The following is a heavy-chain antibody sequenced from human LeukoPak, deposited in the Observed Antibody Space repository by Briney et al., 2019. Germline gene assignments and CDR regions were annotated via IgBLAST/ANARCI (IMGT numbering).Heavy chain of an antibody. D-gene: IGHD3-9*01. CDR2: ISYSGTT. J-gene: IGHJ4*02. V-gene: IGHV4-59*01. Sequence: SETLSLTCTVSGGSISSYYWSWIRQPPGKGLEWIGFISYSGTTNYNPSHKSRVIISVDTSKNQFSLKLSSVTAADTAVYYCASSLTGYQHYDYWGQGTLVTVSS. CDR3: ASSLTGYQHYDY. CDR1: GGSISSYY.